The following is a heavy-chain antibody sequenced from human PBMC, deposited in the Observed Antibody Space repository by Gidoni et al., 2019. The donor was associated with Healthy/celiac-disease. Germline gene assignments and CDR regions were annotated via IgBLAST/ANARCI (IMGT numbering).Heavy chain of an antibody. D-gene: IGHD2-15*01. CDR1: GFTFSSFG. V-gene: IGHV3-33*01. CDR3: ARGEGSIRGWFDP. J-gene: IGHJ5*02. Sequence: QVQLVESGGDVVQPGRSRRLPCAASGFTFSSFGMHWVRQAPGKGLEWVAVIWYDGSNKYYADSVKGRFTISRDNSKNTLYLQMNSLRAEDTAVYYCARGEGSIRGWFDPWGQGTLVTVSS. CDR2: IWYDGSNK.